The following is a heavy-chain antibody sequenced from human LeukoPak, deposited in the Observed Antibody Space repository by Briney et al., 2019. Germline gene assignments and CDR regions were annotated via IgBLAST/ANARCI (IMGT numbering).Heavy chain of an antibody. J-gene: IGHJ4*02. CDR1: GGSITSGNYY. V-gene: IGHV4-61*02. D-gene: IGHD2/OR15-2a*01. CDR2: INSRGST. Sequence: PSETLSLTCTVSGGSITSGNYYWSWIRQPAGKGLEWIGRINSRGSTNYDPSLKSRVSISVDTSKNYVSLELSSVTAADTAVYYCARGFSTISCYDYWGQGTLVTVSS. CDR3: ARGFSTISCYDY.